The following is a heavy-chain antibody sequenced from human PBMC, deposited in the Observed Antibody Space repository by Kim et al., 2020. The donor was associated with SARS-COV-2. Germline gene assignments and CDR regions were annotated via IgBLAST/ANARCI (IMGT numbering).Heavy chain of an antibody. CDR3: ARGASLSGLLLPFDY. J-gene: IGHJ4*02. CDR2: INHSGST. V-gene: IGHV4-34*01. CDR1: GGSFSGYY. D-gene: IGHD3-22*01. Sequence: SETLSLTCAVYGGSFSGYYWSWIRQPPGKGLEWIGEINHSGSTNYNPSLKSRVTISVDTSKNQFSLKLSSVTAADTAVYYCARGASLSGLLLPFDYWGQGTLVTVSS.